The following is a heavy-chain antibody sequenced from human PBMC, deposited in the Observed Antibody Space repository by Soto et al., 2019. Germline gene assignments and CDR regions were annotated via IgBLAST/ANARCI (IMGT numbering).Heavy chain of an antibody. J-gene: IGHJ6*02. D-gene: IGHD5-18*01. V-gene: IGHV3-7*05. CDR1: GFTFRTYW. CDR3: ARDGSTSWYSYDYHGMDV. Sequence: EVQLVEAGGGLVQPGGSLRLSCAASGFTFRTYWLSWVRQVPGKGLEWVAKINLAGSEKTYLDSVKGRFTISRENARNSLYLQMSSLRAEDTALYYCARDGSTSWYSYDYHGMDVWGQGTTVTVSS. CDR2: INLAGSEK.